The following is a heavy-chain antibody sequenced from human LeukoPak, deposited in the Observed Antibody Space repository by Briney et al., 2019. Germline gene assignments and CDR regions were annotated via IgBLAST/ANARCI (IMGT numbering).Heavy chain of an antibody. D-gene: IGHD3-3*01. J-gene: IGHJ4*02. CDR2: ISGSGGST. V-gene: IGHV3-23*01. CDR3: AKSGHSITIFGVVIYGYYFDY. Sequence: GESLRLSCAASGFTFSSYAMSWVRQAPGKGLEWVSAISGSGGSTYYADSVKGRFTISRDNSKNTLYLQTNSLRAEDTAVYYCAKSGHSITIFGVVIYGYYFDYWGQGTLVTVSS. CDR1: GFTFSSYA.